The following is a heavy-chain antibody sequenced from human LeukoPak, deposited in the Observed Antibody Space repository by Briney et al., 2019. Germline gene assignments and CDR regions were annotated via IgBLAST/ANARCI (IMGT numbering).Heavy chain of an antibody. D-gene: IGHD6-19*01. CDR3: AKDRAVAGTVFDY. CDR2: ISYDGGNR. CDR1: GFIFSNYA. J-gene: IGHJ4*02. V-gene: IGHV3-30-3*01. Sequence: PGRSLRLSCAASGFIFSNYAMHWVRQAPGKGLEWVAIISYDGGNRYHADSVKGRFTISRDNSKNTLYLQMNSLRADDTAVYYCAKDRAVAGTVFDYWGQGTLVTVSS.